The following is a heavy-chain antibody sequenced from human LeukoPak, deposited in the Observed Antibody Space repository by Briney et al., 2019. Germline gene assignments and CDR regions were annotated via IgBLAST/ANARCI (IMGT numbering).Heavy chain of an antibody. CDR2: ISAYNGNT. V-gene: IGHV1-18*01. J-gene: IGHJ4*02. Sequence: ASVKVSCKASGYTFTSYGISGVRQAPGQGLEWMGWISAYNGNTNYAQKLQGRVTMTTDTSTSTAYMELRSLRSDDTAVYYCARVGIAAAGTIDVDYWGQRTLVTVSS. CDR3: ARVGIAAAGTIDVDY. D-gene: IGHD6-13*01. CDR1: GYTFTSYG.